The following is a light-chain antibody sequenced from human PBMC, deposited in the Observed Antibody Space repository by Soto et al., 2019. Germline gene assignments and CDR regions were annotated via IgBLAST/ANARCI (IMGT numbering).Light chain of an antibody. CDR1: SGDIGNYNR. CDR2: EVS. V-gene: IGLV2-18*02. CDR3: SSFTSSNTWV. Sequence: QSALTQPPSVSGSPGQSVTISCTGVSGDIGNYNRVSWYQQSPGTAPKPMIFEVSNRPSGVPDRFSGSKSGNTASLTISGLQAEDEADYYCSSFTSSNTWVFDGGTKLTVL. J-gene: IGLJ3*02.